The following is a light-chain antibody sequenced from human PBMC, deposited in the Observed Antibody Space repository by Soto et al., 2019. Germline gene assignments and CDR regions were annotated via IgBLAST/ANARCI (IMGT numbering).Light chain of an antibody. Sequence: IVLTQSPGPLSLSPGERATLSCRASQSVRSNYLAWYQQKPGRAPRLLIYGASSRATGIPDRFSGSGSGTDFTLTISRLEPEDFAVYYCQQYGSSPRAFGGGTKVAI. CDR1: QSVRSNY. J-gene: IGKJ4*01. CDR2: GAS. V-gene: IGKV3-20*01. CDR3: QQYGSSPRA.